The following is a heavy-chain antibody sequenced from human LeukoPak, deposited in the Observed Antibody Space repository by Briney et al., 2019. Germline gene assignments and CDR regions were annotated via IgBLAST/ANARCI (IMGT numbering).Heavy chain of an antibody. J-gene: IGHJ4*02. CDR2: ISHSGTPT. CDR1: KFTFGAYS. Sequence: GGSLRLSCAASKFTFGAYSMNWVRRAPGKGLEWVSSISHSGTPTYYADSVRGRFTISRDNAKNSLYLQMNTLRAEDTAVYFCSTATYSSGYHYFESWGQGTLVTVSS. CDR3: STATYSSGYHYFES. V-gene: IGHV3-21*01. D-gene: IGHD5-18*01.